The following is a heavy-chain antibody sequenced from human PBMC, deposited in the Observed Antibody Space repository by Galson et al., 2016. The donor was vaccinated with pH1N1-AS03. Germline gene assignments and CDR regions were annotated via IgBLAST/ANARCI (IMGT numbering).Heavy chain of an antibody. CDR2: IAATGPT. Sequence: SLRLSCAASGFTVTGNDMHWVRQATGKGLEWVSIIAATGPTHYADSVKGRFTISREIPQNSLYLQMDSLRADDTAVYYCAVWGYRSGTHGLDLWGKGTTVTVSS. V-gene: IGHV3-13*01. D-gene: IGHD5-12*01. CDR3: AVWGYRSGTHGLDL. J-gene: IGHJ6*04. CDR1: GFTVTGND.